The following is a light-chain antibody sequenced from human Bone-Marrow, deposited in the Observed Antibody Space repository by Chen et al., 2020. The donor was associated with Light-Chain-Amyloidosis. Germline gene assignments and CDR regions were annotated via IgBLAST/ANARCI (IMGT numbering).Light chain of an antibody. J-gene: IGLJ3*02. CDR1: SGSIATNY. CDR2: EDD. V-gene: IGLV6-57*01. Sequence: NFMLTQPHSVSESPGKTVIISCTRSSGSIATNYVQWYQQRPGSSPTTVIYEDDQRPSGVPDQFSGSIDRSTNSASLTISGLKTEDEADYYCQSYQGSSQGVFGGGTKLTVL. CDR3: QSYQGSSQGV.